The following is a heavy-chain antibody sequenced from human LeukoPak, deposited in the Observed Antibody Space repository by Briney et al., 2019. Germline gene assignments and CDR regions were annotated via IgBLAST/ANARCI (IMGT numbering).Heavy chain of an antibody. CDR3: ATGYSSAWYSTLDC. Sequence: GGSLRLSCAASGFTFTSYAMSWVRQAPGKGLEWVSTISGSGVSTYYADSVEGRFTISRDSFKNTLYLQMNNLRDEDTAVYYCATGYSSAWYSTLDCWGQGTLVTVSS. CDR1: GFTFTSYA. V-gene: IGHV3-23*01. J-gene: IGHJ4*02. CDR2: ISGSGVST. D-gene: IGHD6-19*01.